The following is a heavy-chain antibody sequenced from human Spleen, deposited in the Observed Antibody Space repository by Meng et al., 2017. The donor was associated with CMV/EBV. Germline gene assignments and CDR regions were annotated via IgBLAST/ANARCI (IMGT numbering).Heavy chain of an antibody. Sequence: GSLRLSCFVSGDSVSSGSYHWDWIRQPPGKGLEWIGDIYNSVTNYNPSLKSRVTISVDTSKNQFSLKLSSVTAADTAVYYCARAVATIGGYYYGMDVWGQGTTVTVSS. V-gene: IGHV4-61*01. CDR3: ARAVATIGGYYYGMDV. D-gene: IGHD5-12*01. J-gene: IGHJ6*02. CDR2: IYNSVT. CDR1: GDSVSSGSYH.